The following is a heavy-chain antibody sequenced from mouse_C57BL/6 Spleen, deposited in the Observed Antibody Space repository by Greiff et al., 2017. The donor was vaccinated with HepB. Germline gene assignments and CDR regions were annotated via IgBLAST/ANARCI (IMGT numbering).Heavy chain of an antibody. CDR1: GYTFTSYW. CDR2: IDPSDSYT. V-gene: IGHV1-50*01. Sequence: VQLQKPGAELVKPGASVKLSCKASGYTFTSYWMQWVKQRPGQGLEWIGEIDPSDSYTNYNQKFKGKATLTVDTSSSTAYMQLSSLTSEDSAVYYCARGGYRYAMDYWGQGTSVTVSS. CDR3: ARGGYRYAMDY. J-gene: IGHJ4*01. D-gene: IGHD3-1*01.